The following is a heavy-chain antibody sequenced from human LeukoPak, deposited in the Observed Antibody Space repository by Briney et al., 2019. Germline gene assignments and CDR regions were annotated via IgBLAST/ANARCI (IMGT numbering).Heavy chain of an antibody. CDR2: INPNSGGT. Sequence: ASVKVSCKASGYTFTGYYMHWVRQAPGQGLEWMGWINPNSGGTNYAQKFQGRVTMTRDTSISTAYMELSRLRSDDTAVYYCSRTPRGGYCSSTSCRHFDYWGQGTLVTVSS. CDR3: SRTPRGGYCSSTSCRHFDY. V-gene: IGHV1-2*02. J-gene: IGHJ4*02. D-gene: IGHD2-2*01. CDR1: GYTFTGYY.